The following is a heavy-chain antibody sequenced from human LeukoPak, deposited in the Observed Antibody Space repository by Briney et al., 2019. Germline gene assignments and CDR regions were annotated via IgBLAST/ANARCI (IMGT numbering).Heavy chain of an antibody. Sequence: GGSLRLSCAASGFTFSSYGMSWVRQAPGKGLEWVSAISGSGGSTYYADSVKGRFTISRDNSKNTLYLQMNSLRAEDTAVYYCAKEGFDDFWSGYHPRLYYFDYWGQGTLVTVSS. D-gene: IGHD3-3*01. CDR3: AKEGFDDFWSGYHPRLYYFDY. V-gene: IGHV3-23*01. CDR1: GFTFSSYG. CDR2: ISGSGGST. J-gene: IGHJ4*02.